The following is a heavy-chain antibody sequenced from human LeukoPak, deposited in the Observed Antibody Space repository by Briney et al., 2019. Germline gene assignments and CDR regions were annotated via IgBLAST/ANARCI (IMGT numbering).Heavy chain of an antibody. D-gene: IGHD1-26*01. V-gene: IGHV3-33*01. CDR3: ARVGATHGIDAFDI. CDR1: GFTFSSYG. J-gene: IGHJ3*02. CDR2: IWYDGSNK. Sequence: GGSLRLSCAASGFTFSSYGMHWVRQAPGKGLEWVAVIWYDGSNKYYADSVKGRFTISRDNSKNTLYLQMNSLRAEDTAVYYCARVGATHGIDAFDIWGQGIMVTVSS.